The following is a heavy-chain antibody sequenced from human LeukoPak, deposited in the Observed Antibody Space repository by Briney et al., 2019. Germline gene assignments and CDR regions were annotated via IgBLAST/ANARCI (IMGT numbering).Heavy chain of an antibody. CDR3: ARGPRGAKSSGWYLLGFDY. J-gene: IGHJ4*02. Sequence: PSETLSLNCSVYGGSFSSYYWRWIRQPPGKGLEWIGEINDSGGTNYNPSLKSRFTISVDTPKNQFSLKLSSVTAADTAIYYCARGPRGAKSSGWYLLGFDYWGQGTLVTVSS. CDR2: INDSGGT. D-gene: IGHD6-19*01. V-gene: IGHV4-34*01. CDR1: GGSFSSYY.